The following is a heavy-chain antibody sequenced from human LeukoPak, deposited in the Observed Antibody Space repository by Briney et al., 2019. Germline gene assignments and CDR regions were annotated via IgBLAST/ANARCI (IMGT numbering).Heavy chain of an antibody. CDR1: GGSFSGYY. J-gene: IGHJ4*02. D-gene: IGHD1-26*01. Sequence: SETLSLTCAVHGGSFSGYYWTWIRQAPGKGLEWIGEIDHSGSTHYNPSLKNRVTISVDTSKNQFSLKLSSVTAADTAVYYCARGTPDSGSYYYYFDYWGRGTLVTVSS. CDR3: ARGTPDSGSYYYYFDY. CDR2: IDHSGST. V-gene: IGHV4-34*01.